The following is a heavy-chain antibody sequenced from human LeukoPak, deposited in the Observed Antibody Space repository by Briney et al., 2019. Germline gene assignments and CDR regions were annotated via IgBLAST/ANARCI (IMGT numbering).Heavy chain of an antibody. J-gene: IGHJ4*02. Sequence: GGSLRLSCAASGFTFSSYGMHWVRQAPGKGLEWVAVISYDGSNKYYADSVKGRFTISRDNSKNTPYLQMSNLRAEDTAVYYCAKDHSSGWYNFDYWGQGTLVTVSS. D-gene: IGHD6-19*01. CDR2: ISYDGSNK. V-gene: IGHV3-30*18. CDR1: GFTFSSYG. CDR3: AKDHSSGWYNFDY.